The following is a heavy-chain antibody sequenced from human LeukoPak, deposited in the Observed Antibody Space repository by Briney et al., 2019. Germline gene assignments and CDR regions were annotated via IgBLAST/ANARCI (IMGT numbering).Heavy chain of an antibody. CDR2: ISSSSYTI. CDR1: GFTFSSYG. J-gene: IGHJ4*02. V-gene: IGHV3-48*03. Sequence: PGGSLRPSCAGSGFTFSSYGMNWVRQAPGKGLEWVSYISSSSYTIYYAGSVKGRFTISRDNAKNTLYLQVNSLRAEDTAVYYCAQGGSPGALDYWGRGTLVTVSS. CDR3: AQGGSPGALDY. D-gene: IGHD1-26*01.